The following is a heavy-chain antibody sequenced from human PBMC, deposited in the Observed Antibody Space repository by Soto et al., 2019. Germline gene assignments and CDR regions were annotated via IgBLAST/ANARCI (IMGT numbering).Heavy chain of an antibody. CDR2: INPSGGST. D-gene: IGHD3-22*01. CDR3: ARVHQVYDSSGPFDY. J-gene: IGHJ4*02. Sequence: ASVKVSCTASGYTFTSYYMHCVRQAPGQGLEWMGIINPSGGSTSYAQKFQGRVTMTRDTSTSTVYMELSSLRSEDTAVYYCARVHQVYDSSGPFDYWGQGTLVTVSS. CDR1: GYTFTSYY. V-gene: IGHV1-46*01.